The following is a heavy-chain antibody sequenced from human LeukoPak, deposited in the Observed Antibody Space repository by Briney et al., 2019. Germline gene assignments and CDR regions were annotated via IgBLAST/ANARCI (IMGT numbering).Heavy chain of an antibody. CDR3: ARDFGARGWLDY. CDR1: GFTFDDYA. V-gene: IGHV3-48*01. Sequence: GGSLRLSCAASGFTFDDYAMHWVRQAPGKGLEWVSYISSSSNTIYYADSVKGRFTISRDNAQNSLYLQKNSLRAEDTAVYYYARDFGARGWLDYWGQGTLVTVSS. D-gene: IGHD6-19*01. CDR2: ISSSSNTI. J-gene: IGHJ4*02.